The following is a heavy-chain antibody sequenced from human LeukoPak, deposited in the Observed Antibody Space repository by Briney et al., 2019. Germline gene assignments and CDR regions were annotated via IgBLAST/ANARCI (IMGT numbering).Heavy chain of an antibody. D-gene: IGHD3-10*01. J-gene: IGHJ4*02. V-gene: IGHV4-34*01. CDR1: GGSFSGYY. Sequence: SETLSLTCAVYGGSFSGYYWSWIRQPPGKGLEWIGEINHSGSTNYNPSLKSRVTISVDTSKNQFSLKLSSVTAADTAVYYCARGSSGSYQFDSWGQGTLVTVSS. CDR2: INHSGST. CDR3: ARGSSGSYQFDS.